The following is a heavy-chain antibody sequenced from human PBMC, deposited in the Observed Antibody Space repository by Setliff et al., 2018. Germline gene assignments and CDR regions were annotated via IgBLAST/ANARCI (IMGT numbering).Heavy chain of an antibody. J-gene: IGHJ4*02. V-gene: IGHV1-3*01. D-gene: IGHD3-3*01. CDR3: ARVSWEWLLPDY. CDR1: GYTFTTYA. CDR2: INAGNGNT. Sequence: ASVKVSCKASGYTFTTYAMHWVRQAPGQRLEWMGWINAGNGNTKYSQKFQGRVTITRDTSASTADMELSSLRSEDTAVYYCARVSWEWLLPDYWGQGTLVTVSS.